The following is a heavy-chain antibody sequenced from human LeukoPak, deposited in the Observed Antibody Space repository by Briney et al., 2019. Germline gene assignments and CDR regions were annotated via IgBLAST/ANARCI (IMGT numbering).Heavy chain of an antibody. D-gene: IGHD1-26*01. Sequence: GESLKISCKGSGYTFTNYWIGWVRQMPGKGLEWMGIIYPGDSDTRYSPSFQGQVTISADKSISTAYLRWSSLKASDTAMYYCVRRMYSGSYYFDYWGQGTLVTVSS. CDR2: IYPGDSDT. J-gene: IGHJ4*02. V-gene: IGHV5-51*01. CDR3: VRRMYSGSYYFDY. CDR1: GYTFTNYW.